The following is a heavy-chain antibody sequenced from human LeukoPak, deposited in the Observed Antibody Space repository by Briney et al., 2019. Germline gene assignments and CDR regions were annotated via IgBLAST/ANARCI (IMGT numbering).Heavy chain of an antibody. CDR2: IYYGGST. J-gene: IGHJ6*02. D-gene: IGHD2-2*01. V-gene: IGHV4-59*01. CDR1: GGSISNYY. CDR3: ARGSSTYLASGLDV. Sequence: SEPLSLPCTVSGGSISNYYWTWLRQPPGKGLEWIGYIYYGGSTNYNPSLKSRVSTSVDRSKNQFSLQLSSVTAADTAVYYCARGSSTYLASGLDVWGQGTTVTVSS.